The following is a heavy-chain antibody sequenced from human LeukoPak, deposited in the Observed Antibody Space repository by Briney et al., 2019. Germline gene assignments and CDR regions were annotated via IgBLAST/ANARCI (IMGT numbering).Heavy chain of an antibody. CDR1: GGSFSGYY. Sequence: SETLSLTCAVYGGSFSGYYWSWIRQPPGKGLEWIGEINHSGSTNYNPSLKSRVTISVDTSKNQFSLKLSSVTAADTAVYYCARDEKRQWLSSAFDIWGQGTMVTVSS. CDR2: INHSGST. V-gene: IGHV4-34*01. J-gene: IGHJ3*02. D-gene: IGHD6-19*01. CDR3: ARDEKRQWLSSAFDI.